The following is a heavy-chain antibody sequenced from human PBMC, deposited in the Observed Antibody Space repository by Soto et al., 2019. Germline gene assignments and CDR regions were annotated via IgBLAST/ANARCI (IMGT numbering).Heavy chain of an antibody. CDR2: IKEDGSEK. CDR3: ARASSSTSGAIDY. Sequence: PGGSLRLSCAASAFTFRNYWMSWVRQAPGKGLECVAKIKEDGSEKYYVDSVKGRFTISRDNAKNSVYLQMNSLTAEDTAVYYCARASSSTSGAIDYWGQGTLVTVSS. D-gene: IGHD2-2*01. CDR1: AFTFRNYW. V-gene: IGHV3-7*04. J-gene: IGHJ4*02.